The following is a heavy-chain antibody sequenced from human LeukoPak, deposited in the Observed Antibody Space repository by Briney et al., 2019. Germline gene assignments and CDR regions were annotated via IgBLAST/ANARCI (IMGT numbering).Heavy chain of an antibody. CDR2: ISYDWSHK. CDR1: GFPFRRYA. J-gene: IGHJ3*02. V-gene: IGHV3-30*01. D-gene: IGHD5-18*01. CDR3: ARDGRGYSAWDDAFDI. Sequence: GSSLRLFCGASGFPFRRYAVHWAREPRGKAREGVAVISYDWSHKLCADSVKRRHPISRDNSKNTLYLQMNSLRAEDTAVYYCARDGRGYSAWDDAFDIWGQGTMVTVSS.